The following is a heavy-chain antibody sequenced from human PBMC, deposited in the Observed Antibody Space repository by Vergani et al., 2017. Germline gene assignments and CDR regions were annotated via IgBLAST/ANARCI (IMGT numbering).Heavy chain of an antibody. CDR1: GGSFTSYH. J-gene: IGHJ6*03. CDR2: IDHTGRP. V-gene: IGHV4-34*01. Sequence: QVQLQQWGGGLLKPSETLSLTCVVNGGSFTSYHWTWIRQSPGEGLEWVGDIDHTGRPDFNPSLKSRLTMSVYKSRNQFSLTLNSVTATDTAIYFFARVNTETNGHLYYYYYMDVWGQGTAVTVS. D-gene: IGHD4-11*01. CDR3: ARVNTETNGHLYYYYYMDV.